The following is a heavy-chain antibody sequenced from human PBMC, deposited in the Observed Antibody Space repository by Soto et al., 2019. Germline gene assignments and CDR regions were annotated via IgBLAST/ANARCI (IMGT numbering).Heavy chain of an antibody. J-gene: IGHJ3*02. V-gene: IGHV5-51*01. CDR2: IYPGDSDT. CDR1: GYSFTSYW. CDR3: ARRAYSSSWYMAFDI. D-gene: IGHD6-13*01. Sequence: PGESLKISCKGSGYSFTSYWIGWVRRMPGKGLEWMGIIYPGDSDTRYSPSFQGQVTISADKSISTAYLQWSSLKASDTAMYYCARRAYSSSWYMAFDIWGQGTMVTVSS.